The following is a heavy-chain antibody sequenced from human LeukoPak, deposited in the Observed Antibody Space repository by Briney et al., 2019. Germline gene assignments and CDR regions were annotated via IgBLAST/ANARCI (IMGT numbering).Heavy chain of an antibody. CDR3: AGVTTTAQNYY. Sequence: SETLSLTCTVSGGSISSSSYYWSWIRQPPGKGLEWIGEINHSGSTNYNPSLKSRVTISVDTSKNQFSLKLSSVTAADTAVYYCAGVTTTAQNYYWGQGTLVTVSS. J-gene: IGHJ4*02. CDR1: GGSISSSSYY. CDR2: INHSGST. V-gene: IGHV4-39*07. D-gene: IGHD4-11*01.